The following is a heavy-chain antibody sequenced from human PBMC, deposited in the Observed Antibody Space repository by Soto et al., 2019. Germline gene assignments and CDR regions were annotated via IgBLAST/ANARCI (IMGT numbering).Heavy chain of an antibody. CDR2: ISESGGIT. D-gene: IGHD6-19*01. Sequence: WGSLRLSGAASGFTCSSYAMSWVRQATGKGIECVSSISESGGITFYSDSVKGPFNVARDHSMLRIYLQMIAMGDADTAVYYCADDPAGIVVAGISDYLGQGTVVTLYS. J-gene: IGHJ4*02. CDR1: GFTCSSYA. CDR3: ADDPAGIVVAGISDY. V-gene: IGHV3-23*01.